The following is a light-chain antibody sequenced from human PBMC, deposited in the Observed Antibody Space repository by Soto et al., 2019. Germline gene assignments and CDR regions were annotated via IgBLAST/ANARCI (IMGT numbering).Light chain of an antibody. CDR2: DAP. J-gene: IGKJ5*01. CDR3: LQHNSYPLT. Sequence: DIQMTQSPSTLSASIGDRVTITCRASESIRTWLAWYQQKPGKAPKLLIYDAPSLQSGVPSRFSGSGSGTEFTLTISSLQPEDFATYYCLQHNSYPLTFGQGTRLEIK. CDR1: ESIRTW. V-gene: IGKV1-5*01.